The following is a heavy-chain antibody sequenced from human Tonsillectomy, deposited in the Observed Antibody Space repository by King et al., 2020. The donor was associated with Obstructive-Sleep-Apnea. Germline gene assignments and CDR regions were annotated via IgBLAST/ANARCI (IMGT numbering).Heavy chain of an antibody. CDR2: IISSSSYI. J-gene: IGHJ4*02. CDR3: ARERTVAPFDY. D-gene: IGHD4-23*01. CDR1: GFTFSSYS. V-gene: IGHV3-21*01. Sequence: VQLVESGGGLVKPGGSLRRSCAASGFTFSSYSMNWVRQAPGKGLEWVSSIISSSSYIYYADSVKGRFTISRDNAKNSLYLQMNSLRAEDTAVYYCARERTVAPFDYWGQGTLVTVSS.